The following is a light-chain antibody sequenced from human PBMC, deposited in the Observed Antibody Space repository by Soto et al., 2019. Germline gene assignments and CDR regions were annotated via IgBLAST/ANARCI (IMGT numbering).Light chain of an antibody. V-gene: IGLV1-47*01. CDR1: SSNIGSNY. CDR2: ANS. CDR3: GSWDTSLSVII. J-gene: IGLJ2*01. Sequence: QTVVTQPPSASGTPGQRVTISCSGGSSNIGSNYAYWYRQLPGTAPKLVIYANSQRPSGVPDRFSGSKSGTSASLGISGLQTGDEADYYCGSWDTSLSVIIFGGGTKLTVL.